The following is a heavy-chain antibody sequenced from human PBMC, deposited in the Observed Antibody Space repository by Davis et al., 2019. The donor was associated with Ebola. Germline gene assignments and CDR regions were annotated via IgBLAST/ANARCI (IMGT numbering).Heavy chain of an antibody. J-gene: IGHJ6*02. CDR3: ARRLPVVITARYYYYGMDV. V-gene: IGHV3-21*01. D-gene: IGHD3-22*01. CDR2: ISSSSSYI. CDR1: GFTFSSYS. Sequence: GESLKISCAASGFTFSSYSMNWVRQAPGKGLEWVSSISSSSSYIYYADSLKGRFTISRDNAKNSLYLQMNSLRAEDTAVYYCARRLPVVITARYYYYGMDVWGQGTTVTVSS.